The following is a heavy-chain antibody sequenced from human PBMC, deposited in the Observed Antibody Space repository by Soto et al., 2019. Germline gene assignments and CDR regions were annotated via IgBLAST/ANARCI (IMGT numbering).Heavy chain of an antibody. V-gene: IGHV4-39*02. CDR1: GGSISSSSYY. D-gene: IGHD1-26*01. CDR3: ARDRWEVRAFDI. CDR2: IYYSGST. Sequence: SETLSLTCTVSGGSISSSSYYWGWIRQPPGKGLEWIGSIYYSGSTYYNPSLKSRVTISVDTSKNEFSLKLSSVTAADTAVYFCARDRWEVRAFDIWGQGTMVTVSS. J-gene: IGHJ3*02.